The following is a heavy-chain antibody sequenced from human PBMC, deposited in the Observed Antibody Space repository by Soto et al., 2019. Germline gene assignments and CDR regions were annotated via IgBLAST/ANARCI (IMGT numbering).Heavy chain of an antibody. J-gene: IGHJ6*02. V-gene: IGHV4-34*01. CDR2: INHSGST. Sequence: QVQLQQWGAGLLKPSETLSLTCAVYGGSFSGYYWSWIRQPPGKGLEWIGEINHSGSTNYNPSLKSRVTISVDTSKTQFSLKLSSVTAADTAVYYCANIAARPGYYYYGMDVWGQGTTVTVSS. D-gene: IGHD6-6*01. CDR1: GGSFSGYY. CDR3: ANIAARPGYYYYGMDV.